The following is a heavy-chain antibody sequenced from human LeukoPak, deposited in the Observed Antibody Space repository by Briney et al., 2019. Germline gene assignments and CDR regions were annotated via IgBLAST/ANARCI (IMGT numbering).Heavy chain of an antibody. CDR1: GYTFTSYG. D-gene: IGHD3-9*01. J-gene: IGHJ6*02. CDR2: ISAYNGNT. V-gene: IGHV1-18*01. CDR3: ARDPYDILTGPYYYGMDV. Sequence: ASVKVSCKASGYTFTSYGISWVRQAPGQRLEWMGWISAYNGNTNYAQKLQGRVTMTTDTSTSTAYMELRSLRSDDTAVYYCARDPYDILTGPYYYGMDVWGQGTTVTVSS.